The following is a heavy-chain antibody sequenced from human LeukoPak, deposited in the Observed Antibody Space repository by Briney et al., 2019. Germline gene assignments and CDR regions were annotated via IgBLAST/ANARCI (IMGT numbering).Heavy chain of an antibody. CDR2: IYSGGST. CDR1: GFTVCDNY. D-gene: IGHD5-18*01. J-gene: IGHJ4*02. CDR3: ARDPGYSYGLDY. Sequence: GGSLRLSCAASGFTVCDNYMSWVSQAAGKGLEWVSVIYSGGSTNYADSVKGRFTISRENSKNTLYLQMNSLRADDTAVYYCARDPGYSYGLDYWGQGTLVTVSS. V-gene: IGHV3-66*01.